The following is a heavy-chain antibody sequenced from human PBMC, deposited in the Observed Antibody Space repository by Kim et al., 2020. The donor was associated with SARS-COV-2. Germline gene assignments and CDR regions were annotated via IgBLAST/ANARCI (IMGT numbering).Heavy chain of an antibody. CDR1: GFTFSSYS. CDR3: ARDLKPLDSSGWYERVWPELYYYSGTDV. V-gene: IGHV3-21*01. CDR2: ISSSSSYI. J-gene: IGHJ6*02. D-gene: IGHD6-19*01. Sequence: GGSLRLSCAASGFTFSSYSMNWVRQAPGKGLEWVSSISSSSSYIYYADSVKGRFTISRDNAKNSLYLQMNSLRAEDTAVYYCARDLKPLDSSGWYERVWPELYYYSGTDVWGQGTTVTVSS.